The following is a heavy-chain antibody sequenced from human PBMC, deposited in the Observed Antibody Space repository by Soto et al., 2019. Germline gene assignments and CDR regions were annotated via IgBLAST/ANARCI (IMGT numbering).Heavy chain of an antibody. V-gene: IGHV3-23*01. D-gene: IGHD1-1*01. Sequence: GGSLRLSCEASGFTFINHAMSWVRQAPGKGLEWVTSISDTGGETYYADSMNGRFTISRDNSKNTLYLQINSLRAEDTAIYYCVRDLYRSATMPCLDHWGRGTLVTVSS. CDR1: GFTFINHA. CDR2: ISDTGGET. CDR3: VRDLYRSATMPCLDH. J-gene: IGHJ4*02.